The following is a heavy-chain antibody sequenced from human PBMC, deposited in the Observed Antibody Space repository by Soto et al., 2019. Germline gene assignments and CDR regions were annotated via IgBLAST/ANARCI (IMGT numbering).Heavy chain of an antibody. Sequence: SETLSLTCTVSGGSIRSSLYYWSWIRQPPGKGLEWIGYIFDSGITHYNPSLKSRVAMSVDTSKNQFSLNLTSVTAADTAVYFCASQFCSGGACFNWFDPWGHGTLVTVCS. J-gene: IGHJ5*02. CDR2: IFDSGIT. CDR1: GGSIRSSLYY. D-gene: IGHD2-21*02. CDR3: ASQFCSGGACFNWFDP. V-gene: IGHV4-30-4*01.